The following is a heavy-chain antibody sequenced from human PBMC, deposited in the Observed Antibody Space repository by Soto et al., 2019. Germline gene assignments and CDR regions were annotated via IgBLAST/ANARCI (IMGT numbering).Heavy chain of an antibody. CDR2: IIPIFGTA. CDR3: ARLVSWSGRYHYDSSGYYYNY. D-gene: IGHD3-22*01. Sequence: QVQLVQSGAEVKKPGSSVKVSCKASGGTFSSYAISWVRQAPGQGLEWMGGIIPIFGTANYAQKFQGRVTITADESTSTAYMELSSLRSEDTAVYYCARLVSWSGRYHYDSSGYYYNYWGQGTLVTVSS. V-gene: IGHV1-69*01. CDR1: GGTFSSYA. J-gene: IGHJ4*02.